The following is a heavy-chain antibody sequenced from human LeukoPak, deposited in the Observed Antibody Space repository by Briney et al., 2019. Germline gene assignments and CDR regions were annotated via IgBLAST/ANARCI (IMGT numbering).Heavy chain of an antibody. D-gene: IGHD6-13*01. CDR2: IYPGDSDT. V-gene: IGHV5-51*01. CDR1: GYSFTNYW. CDR3: ARLGIAGDLPDY. Sequence: GETLKISCKGSGYSFTNYWIGWVRQMPGKGLEWMGIIYPGDSDTRYSPSFQGQVTISADKSISTAYLQWSSLEASDSAMFYCARLGIAGDLPDYWGQGTLVTVSS. J-gene: IGHJ4*02.